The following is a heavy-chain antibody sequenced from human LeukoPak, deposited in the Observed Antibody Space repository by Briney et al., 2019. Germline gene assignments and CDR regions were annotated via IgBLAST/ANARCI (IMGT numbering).Heavy chain of an antibody. CDR2: IYHSGRT. CDR3: ARDRDVDDFDS. V-gene: IGHV4-38-2*02. CDR1: GYSITNNYY. D-gene: IGHD2-15*01. J-gene: IGHJ4*01. Sequence: SETLSLTCTVSGYSITNNYYWDWIRQPPGKGLEWIASIYHSGRTYYNPALKSRVTISVDTSKNQFSLKLRSVTAADTAVYYCARDRDVDDFDSWGHGTLVTVSS.